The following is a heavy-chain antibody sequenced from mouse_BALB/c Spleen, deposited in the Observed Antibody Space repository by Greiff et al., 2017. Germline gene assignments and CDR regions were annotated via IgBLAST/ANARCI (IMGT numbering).Heavy chain of an antibody. D-gene: IGHD1-1*01. V-gene: IGHV3-2*02. CDR1: GYSITSDYA. Sequence: VQLKESGPGLVKPSQSLSLTCTVTGYSITSDYAWNWIRQFPGNKLEWMGYISYSGSTSYNPSLKSRISITRDTSKNQFFLQLNSVTTEDTATYYCARGTTVVGYAMDYWGQGTSVTVSS. CDR3: ARGTTVVGYAMDY. J-gene: IGHJ4*01. CDR2: ISYSGST.